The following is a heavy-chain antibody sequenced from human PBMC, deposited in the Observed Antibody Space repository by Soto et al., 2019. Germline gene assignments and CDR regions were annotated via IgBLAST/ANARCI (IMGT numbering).Heavy chain of an antibody. CDR2: IIPIFGTA. D-gene: IGHD3-22*01. Sequence: SVKVSCKASGGTFSSYAISWVRQAPGQGLEWMGGIIPIFGTANYAQKFQGRVTITADESTSTAYMELSSLRSEDTAVYYCARVFPSDSSGSNWFDPWGQGTLVTVSS. J-gene: IGHJ5*02. CDR1: GGTFSSYA. CDR3: ARVFPSDSSGSNWFDP. V-gene: IGHV1-69*13.